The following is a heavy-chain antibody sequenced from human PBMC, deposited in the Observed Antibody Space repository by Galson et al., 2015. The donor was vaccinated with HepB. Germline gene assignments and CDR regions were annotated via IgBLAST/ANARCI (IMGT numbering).Heavy chain of an antibody. CDR2: INPSGGST. V-gene: IGHV1-46*01. CDR3: ARGDWMDYDDRGGVISLPAIFDY. D-gene: IGHD3-22*01. CDR1: GYTFTSYY. J-gene: IGHJ4*02. Sequence: SVKVSCKASGYTFTSYYMHWVRQAPGQGLEWMGIINPSGGSTNYAQKFQGRVTMTRDTSTSTIYMELSSLRSEDTAVYYCARGDWMDYDDRGGVISLPAIFDYWGQGTLVTVSS.